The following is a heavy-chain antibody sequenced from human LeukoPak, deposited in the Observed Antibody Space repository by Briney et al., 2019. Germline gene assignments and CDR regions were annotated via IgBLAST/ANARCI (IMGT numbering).Heavy chain of an antibody. CDR1: GGSFSSYY. D-gene: IGHD3-9*01. Sequence: SETLSLTCAVYGGSFSSYYWSWIRQPPGKGLEWIGEINHSGSTNYNPSLKSRVTISVDTSKTQFSLKLSSVTAADTAVYYCARETYYDILTGATRAFDIWGQGTMVTVSS. J-gene: IGHJ3*02. V-gene: IGHV4-34*01. CDR3: ARETYYDILTGATRAFDI. CDR2: INHSGST.